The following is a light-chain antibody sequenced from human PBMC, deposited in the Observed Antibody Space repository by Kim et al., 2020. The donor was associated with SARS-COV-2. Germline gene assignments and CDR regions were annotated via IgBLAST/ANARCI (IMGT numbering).Light chain of an antibody. CDR1: SSDVGGYNY. J-gene: IGLJ1*01. CDR2: DVS. V-gene: IGLV2-11*01. CDR3: CSYAGSYTNYV. Sequence: GQSVTISCTGPSSDVGGYNYVSWYQQHPGKAPKPMIYDVSKRPSGVPDRFSGSKSGNTASLTISGLQAEDEADYYCCSYAGSYTNYVFGTGTKVTVL.